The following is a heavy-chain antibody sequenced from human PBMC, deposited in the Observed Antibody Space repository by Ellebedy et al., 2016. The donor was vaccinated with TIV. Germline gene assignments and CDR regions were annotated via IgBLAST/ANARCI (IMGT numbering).Heavy chain of an antibody. Sequence: GESLKISCAASGFTFSSYAMHWVRQAPGKGLEWVAVISYDGSNKYYADSVKGRFTISRDNSKNTLYLQMNSLRAEDTAVYYCARGVNYYYYYGMDVWGQGTTVTVSS. V-gene: IGHV3-30-3*01. D-gene: IGHD3-10*01. CDR2: ISYDGSNK. CDR1: GFTFSSYA. CDR3: ARGVNYYYYYGMDV. J-gene: IGHJ6*02.